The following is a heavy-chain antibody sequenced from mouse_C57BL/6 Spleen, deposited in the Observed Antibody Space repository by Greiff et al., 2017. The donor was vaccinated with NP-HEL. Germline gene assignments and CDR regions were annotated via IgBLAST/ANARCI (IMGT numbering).Heavy chain of an antibody. CDR2: IYPGDGDT. Sequence: VQLQQSGPELVKPGASVKISCKASGYAFSSSWMNWVKQRPGKGLEWIGRIYPGDGDTNYNGKFKGKATLTADKSSSTAYMQLSSLTSEDSAVYFCARNYYDYAMDYWGQGTSVTVSS. V-gene: IGHV1-82*01. CDR3: ARNYYDYAMDY. CDR1: GYAFSSSW. J-gene: IGHJ4*01. D-gene: IGHD1-1*01.